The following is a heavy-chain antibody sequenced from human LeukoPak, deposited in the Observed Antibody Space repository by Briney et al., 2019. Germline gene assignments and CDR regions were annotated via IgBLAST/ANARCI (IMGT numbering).Heavy chain of an antibody. CDR1: GGSFSGYY. CDR3: ARGETGYSYVFDY. Sequence: SETLSLTCAVYGGSFSGYYWSWIRQPPGKGLEWIGEINHSGSTNYNPSLKSRVTISVDTSKNQFSLKLSSVTAADTAVYHCARGETGYSYVFDYWGQGTLVTVSS. V-gene: IGHV4-34*01. J-gene: IGHJ4*02. D-gene: IGHD5-18*01. CDR2: INHSGST.